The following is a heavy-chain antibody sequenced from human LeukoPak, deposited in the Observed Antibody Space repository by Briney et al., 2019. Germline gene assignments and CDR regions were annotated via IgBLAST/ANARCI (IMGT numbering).Heavy chain of an antibody. CDR1: GGSISSYY. Sequence: PSETLSLTCTVSGGSISSYYWSWIRQPPGKGLEWIGYIYDSGSTNYNPSLKSRVTISVDTSKNQFSLKLSSVTAADTAVFYCASLTTADAFDIWGQGTMATVSS. V-gene: IGHV4-59*01. D-gene: IGHD3-22*01. J-gene: IGHJ3*02. CDR3: ASLTTADAFDI. CDR2: IYDSGST.